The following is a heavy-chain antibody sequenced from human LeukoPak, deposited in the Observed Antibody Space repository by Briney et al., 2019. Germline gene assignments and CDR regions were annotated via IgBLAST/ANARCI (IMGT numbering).Heavy chain of an antibody. CDR3: VRGGIVGTTARIPLFDY. CDR2: IYYSGST. D-gene: IGHD1-26*01. CDR1: GGSISSYY. Sequence: SQTLSLTCTVSGGSISSYYWSWVRQPPGKGLEWIGYIYYSGSTNYNPSLKSRVTMSVDTSKNQFSLKLSSVTAADTAVYYCVRGGIVGTTARIPLFDYWGQGTLVTVSS. V-gene: IGHV4-59*01. J-gene: IGHJ4*02.